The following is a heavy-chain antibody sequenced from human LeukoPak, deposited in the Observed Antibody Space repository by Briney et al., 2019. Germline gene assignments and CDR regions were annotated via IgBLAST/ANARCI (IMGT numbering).Heavy chain of an antibody. V-gene: IGHV3-21*01. CDR1: GFTLSSYT. Sequence: GGSLRLSCAASGFTLSSYTMNWVRQAPGKGLEWVSSIDSSSSYIYYADSVKGRFTISRDNAKNTLYLQMNSLRAEDTAVFYCARCSSTSCYASYWGQGTLVTVSS. D-gene: IGHD2-2*01. CDR2: IDSSSSYI. CDR3: ARCSSTSCYASY. J-gene: IGHJ4*02.